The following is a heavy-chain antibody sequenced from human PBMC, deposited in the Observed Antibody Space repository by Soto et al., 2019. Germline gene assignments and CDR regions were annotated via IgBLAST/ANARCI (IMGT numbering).Heavy chain of an antibody. J-gene: IGHJ6*02. CDR1: GGSISSYY. CDR2: IHHSGST. CDR3: ARDIGVRGVIIGPDYYYGMDV. D-gene: IGHD3-10*01. Sequence: QVQLQESGPGLVKPSETLSLTCTVSGGSISSYYWSWIRQPPGKGLEWIGYIHHSGSTNYNPSLKSRVTISVDTSKNQFSLKLSSVTAADTAVYYCARDIGVRGVIIGPDYYYGMDVWGQGTTVTVSS. V-gene: IGHV4-59*01.